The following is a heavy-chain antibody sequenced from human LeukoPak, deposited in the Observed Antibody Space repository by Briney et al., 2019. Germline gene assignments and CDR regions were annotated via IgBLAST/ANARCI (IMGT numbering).Heavy chain of an antibody. V-gene: IGHV1-2*02. CDR1: GYTFIDYY. D-gene: IGHD1-26*01. J-gene: IGHJ4*02. CDR2: INPNSGGT. CDR3: ARGAPNYYFDY. Sequence: ASVKVSCKASGYTFIDYYIHWVRQAPGQGLEWMGWINPNSGGTNYAQKFQGRVTMTRDTSISTAYMELSRLRSDDTAVYYCARGAPNYYFDYWGQGTLFTVSS.